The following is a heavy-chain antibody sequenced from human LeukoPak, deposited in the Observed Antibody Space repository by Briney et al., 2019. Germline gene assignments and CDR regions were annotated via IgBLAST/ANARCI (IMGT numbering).Heavy chain of an antibody. CDR3: ARGYSSGYYFGLYYFDY. J-gene: IGHJ4*02. V-gene: IGHV4-39*07. CDR2: IYYSGST. Sequence: PSETLSLTCTVSGGSISSSSQYWGWIRQPPGKGLEWIGSIYYSGSTYYNPSLKSRVTISVDTSKNQFSLKLSSVTAADTAVYYCARGYSSGYYFGLYYFDYWGQGTLVTVSS. CDR1: GGSISSSSQY. D-gene: IGHD3-22*01.